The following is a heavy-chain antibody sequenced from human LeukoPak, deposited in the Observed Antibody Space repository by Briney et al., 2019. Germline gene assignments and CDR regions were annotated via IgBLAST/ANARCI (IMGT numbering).Heavy chain of an antibody. J-gene: IGHJ6*03. CDR2: ISGSGGYT. V-gene: IGHV3-23*01. Sequence: GGSLRLSCAASKFTFSTFSMSWVRQAPGKGLEWVSSISGSGGYTYYADSVKGRFTISRDNSKNTLYLQMNSLRAEDTAVYYCAKDLTFYYYYMDVWGKGTTVTVSS. CDR1: KFTFSTFS. D-gene: IGHD1-14*01. CDR3: AKDLTFYYYYMDV.